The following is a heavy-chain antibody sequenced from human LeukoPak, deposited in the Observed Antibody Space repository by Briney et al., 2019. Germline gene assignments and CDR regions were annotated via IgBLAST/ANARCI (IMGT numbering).Heavy chain of an antibody. V-gene: IGHV3-48*02. J-gene: IGHJ1*01. CDR3: AKDPYSSRMEYFQY. Sequence: GGSLRLSCAASGFTFSSYSMNWVRQAPGKGLEWVSYISSSSSTIYYAGSVKGRFTISRDNAKNSLYLQMNSLRDEDTAVYYCAKDPYSSRMEYFQYWGQGTLVIVSS. CDR1: GFTFSSYS. CDR2: ISSSSSTI. D-gene: IGHD3-22*01.